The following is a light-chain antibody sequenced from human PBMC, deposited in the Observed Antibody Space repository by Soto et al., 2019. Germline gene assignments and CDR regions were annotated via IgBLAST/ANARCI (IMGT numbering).Light chain of an antibody. CDR2: LNSDGSH. Sequence: QSVLTQSPSASASLGASVKLTCTLSSGHSNYAIAWHQQQPEKGPRYLMKLNSDGSHGKGDGIPDRFSGSSSGAERYLTISSLQSEDEADYYCQTWGAGIQVFGGGTKVTVL. J-gene: IGLJ2*01. CDR1: SGHSNYA. V-gene: IGLV4-69*01. CDR3: QTWGAGIQV.